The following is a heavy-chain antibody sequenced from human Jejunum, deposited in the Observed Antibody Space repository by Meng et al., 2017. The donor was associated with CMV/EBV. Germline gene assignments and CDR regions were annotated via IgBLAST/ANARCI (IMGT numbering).Heavy chain of an antibody. D-gene: IGHD2-15*01. J-gene: IGHJ3*02. V-gene: IGHV3-74*01. CDR2: IDSDGSKT. Sequence: SRFTLGTKWMHWVRQAQGKGLVWVSRIDSDGSKTSYADSVKGRFTISRDNAKNTLYLEMNSLRVGDTAVYYCASSMQFDMDAFDMWGQGTMVTVSS. CDR3: ASSMQFDMDAFDM. CDR1: RFTLGTKW.